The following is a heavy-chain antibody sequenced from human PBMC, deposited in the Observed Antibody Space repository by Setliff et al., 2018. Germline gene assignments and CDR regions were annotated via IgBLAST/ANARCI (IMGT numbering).Heavy chain of an antibody. CDR1: GASISSSRDY. V-gene: IGHV4-39*01. Sequence: SETLSLTCTVSGASISSSRDYWGWIRQPPGKGLEWIGSIYYSGSTYYNPSLKSRVTISVDTSKNQFSLKLSSVTAADTAVYYCARSRPDYYDSSGYYPYYYYYMDVWGKGTTVTVSS. D-gene: IGHD3-22*01. J-gene: IGHJ6*03. CDR2: IYYSGST. CDR3: ARSRPDYYDSSGYYPYYYYYMDV.